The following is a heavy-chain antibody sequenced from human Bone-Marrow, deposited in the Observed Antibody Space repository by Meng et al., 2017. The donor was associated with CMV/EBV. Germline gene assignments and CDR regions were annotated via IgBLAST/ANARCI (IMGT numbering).Heavy chain of an antibody. Sequence: ASVKVSCKASGYTFTSYDVNWVRQATGQGLEWMGWMNPNSGNTGYAQKFQGRVTMTRNTSISTAYMELSSLRSEDTAVYYCVGVPASNWFDPWGQGTRVTVSS. CDR3: VGVPASNWFDP. V-gene: IGHV1-8*01. J-gene: IGHJ5*02. CDR2: MNPNSGNT. D-gene: IGHD2-2*01. CDR1: GYTFTSYD.